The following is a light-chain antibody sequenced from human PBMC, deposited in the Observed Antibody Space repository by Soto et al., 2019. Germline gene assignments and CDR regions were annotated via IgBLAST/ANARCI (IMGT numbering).Light chain of an antibody. J-gene: IGKJ1*01. Sequence: IHMTHAPSTLSSFVGDRVAITCRASQSISSWFAWYQQKPGKAPKLLIYDASSLESGVPSRFSGSGSGTEFTLTISSLQPDDFATYYCQQYDVYSTLGQGTKVDIK. CDR3: QQYDVYST. CDR2: DAS. V-gene: IGKV1-5*01. CDR1: QSISSW.